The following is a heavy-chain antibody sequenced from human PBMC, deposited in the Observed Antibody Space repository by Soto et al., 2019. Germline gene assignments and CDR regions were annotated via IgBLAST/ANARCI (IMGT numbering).Heavy chain of an antibody. V-gene: IGHV1-3*01. CDR2: INAGNGNT. CDR3: ERVVVSSWSDAFDI. CDR1: GYTLTSYA. Sequence: ASVKVSFKASGYTLTSYAMRWVRQARGQRLEWMGWINAGNGNTKYSQNFQGRVTITRDTSASTAYMELSSLRSEDTAVYYCERVVVSSWSDAFDIWGQGTMVTVSS. D-gene: IGHD6-13*01. J-gene: IGHJ3*02.